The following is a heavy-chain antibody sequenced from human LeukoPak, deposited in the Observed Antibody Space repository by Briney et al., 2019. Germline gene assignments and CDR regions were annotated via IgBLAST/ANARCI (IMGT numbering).Heavy chain of an antibody. J-gene: IGHJ4*02. D-gene: IGHD2-2*01. CDR2: VYYGGSS. Sequence: SETLSLTCSVSGGSISTTNYYWAWIRQPPGKGLEWIGSVYYGGSSYYNPSLKSRVTISVDTSKNQFSLKLSSVTAADTAIFYCARLWARCSGTSCYSNPYYFDYWGQGTLVTVSS. CDR3: ARLWARCSGTSCYSNPYYFDY. CDR1: GGSISTTNYY. V-gene: IGHV4-39*01.